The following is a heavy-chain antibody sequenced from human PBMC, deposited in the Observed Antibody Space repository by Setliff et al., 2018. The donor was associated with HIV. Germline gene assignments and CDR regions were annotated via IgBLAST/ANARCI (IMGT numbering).Heavy chain of an antibody. Sequence: PGGSLRLSCAASGFTFSSYEMNWVRQAPGKGLEWVSYISSSGGTIYYADSVKGRFTISRDNAKKSLYLQMNSLRADDTAVYYCVKDSEGGYTYGAYDYWGQGTLVTVSS. CDR2: ISSSGGTI. J-gene: IGHJ4*02. CDR1: GFTFSSYE. D-gene: IGHD5-18*01. V-gene: IGHV3-48*03. CDR3: VKDSEGGYTYGAYDY.